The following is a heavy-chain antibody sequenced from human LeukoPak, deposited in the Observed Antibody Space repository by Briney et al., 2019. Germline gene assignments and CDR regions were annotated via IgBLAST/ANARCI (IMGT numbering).Heavy chain of an antibody. V-gene: IGHV3-48*01. CDR3: ARDHNYAFDN. CDR1: GFPFIEYS. Sequence: GGSLRLSCAASGFPFIEYSMNWVRQAPGKGLEWISYIGIDSGNTRYADSVRGRFAISADKAKNSLYLQMNSLRVEDTAVYYCARDHNYAFDNWGQGTLVSVAS. D-gene: IGHD1-1*01. J-gene: IGHJ4*02. CDR2: IGIDSGNT.